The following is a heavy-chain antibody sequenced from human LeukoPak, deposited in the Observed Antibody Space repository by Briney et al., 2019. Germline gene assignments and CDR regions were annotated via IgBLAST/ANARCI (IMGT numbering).Heavy chain of an antibody. J-gene: IGHJ5*02. V-gene: IGHV1-46*01. CDR3: ARAIPGGMVREVPVWFDP. Sequence: ASVKVSCKASGYTFTSHYMHWVRQAPGQGLEWMGIINPSGGSTSYAQKFQGRVTMTRDTSTSTVYMELSSLRSEDTAVYCCARAIPGGMVREVPVWFDPWGQGTLVTVSS. CDR1: GYTFTSHY. CDR2: INPSGGST. D-gene: IGHD3-10*01.